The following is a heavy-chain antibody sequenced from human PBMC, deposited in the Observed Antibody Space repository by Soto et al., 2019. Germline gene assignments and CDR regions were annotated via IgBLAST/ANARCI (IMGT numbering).Heavy chain of an antibody. CDR2: IGGTGSRE. V-gene: IGHV3-33*01. Sequence: QVQLLESGGGVVQPGGSLRLSCVESGLTFSCLGMKFSSYGMEWVRPAPGKGLVWVAIIGGTGSREEYADTVKGRFTISRDNTKNTVYLQMSSLRVEDTGVYYCARSRRPDSDYEPSRDWGPGTLVTVSS. J-gene: IGHJ4*02. D-gene: IGHD5-12*01. CDR1: GLTFSCLGMKFSSYG. CDR3: ARSRRPDSDYEPSRD.